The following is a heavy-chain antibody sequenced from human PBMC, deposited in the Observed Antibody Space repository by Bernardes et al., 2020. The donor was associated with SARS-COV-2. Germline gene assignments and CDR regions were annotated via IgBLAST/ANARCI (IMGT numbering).Heavy chain of an antibody. CDR2: LISDGRSP. J-gene: IGHJ3*02. D-gene: IGHD3-16*02. CDR3: VKDQMITFGGVIVPDAFDI. CDR1: GFTFRSSA. Sequence: GGSLRLSCSASGFTFRSSAMHWVRQAPGPGLAYVSALISDGRSPYYADSVKGRFTVSRDNSKNTLHLQMSSLRVEDTAVYYCVKDQMITFGGVIVPDAFDIWGKGTVVTVSS. V-gene: IGHV3-64D*06.